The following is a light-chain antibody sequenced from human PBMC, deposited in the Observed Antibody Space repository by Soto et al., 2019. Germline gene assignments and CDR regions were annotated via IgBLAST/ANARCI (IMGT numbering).Light chain of an antibody. CDR3: LQHNVFHRT. J-gene: IGKJ1*01. CDR1: QAIRND. V-gene: IGKV1-17*01. Sequence: DIQMTQSPSSLSASVGDRVTITCRASQAIRNDLAWYQQTPGRSPKRLIYGSSSLQSGVPSRFSGRGSGTEFTLTSISLQPEDFATYYCLQHNVFHRTFGQGNKVEIK. CDR2: GSS.